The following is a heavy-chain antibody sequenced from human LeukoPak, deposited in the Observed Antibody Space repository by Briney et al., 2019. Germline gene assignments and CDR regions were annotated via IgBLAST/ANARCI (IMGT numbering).Heavy chain of an antibody. J-gene: IGHJ4*02. CDR1: GGSISSGGYY. CDR3: ARGGDYYDSSGYYSGSPRSRNLFDY. V-gene: IGHV4-31*03. Sequence: PSQTLSLTCTVSGGSISSGGYYWSWIRQHPGKGLEWIGYIYCSGSTYYNPSLKSRVTISVDTSKNQFSLKLSSVTAADTAVYYCARGGDYYDSSGYYSGSPRSRNLFDYWGQGTLVTVSS. CDR2: IYCSGST. D-gene: IGHD3-22*01.